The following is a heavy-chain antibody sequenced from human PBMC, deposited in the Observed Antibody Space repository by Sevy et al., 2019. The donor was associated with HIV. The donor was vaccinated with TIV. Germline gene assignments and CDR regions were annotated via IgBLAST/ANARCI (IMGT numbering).Heavy chain of an antibody. J-gene: IGHJ4*02. CDR1: GVSISNYY. Sequence: SETLSLTCTVSGVSISNYYWAWIRQPPGKGLECVGFSGSTNYNPSLKSRVTTSVDTSKNHFSLKLSSVTVADTAIYYCARGRPTQPQLDYFDCGGEGTRVTISS. V-gene: IGHV4-59*01. D-gene: IGHD2-2*01. CDR3: ARGRPTQPQLDYFDC. CDR2: SGST.